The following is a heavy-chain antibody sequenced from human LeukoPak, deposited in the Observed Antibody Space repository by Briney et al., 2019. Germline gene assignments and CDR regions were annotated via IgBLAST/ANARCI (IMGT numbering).Heavy chain of an antibody. V-gene: IGHV3-66*02. D-gene: IGHD1-7*01. CDR2: IYSGGST. J-gene: IGHJ3*02. CDR3: ARASPFFNYAFDI. Sequence: GGSLRLSCAASGFTVSSNYMSWVRQAPGKGLEWVSVIYSGGSTYYADSVKGRFTISRDNSKNTLYLQTNSLRAEDTAVYYCARASPFFNYAFDIWGQGTMVTVSS. CDR1: GFTVSSNY.